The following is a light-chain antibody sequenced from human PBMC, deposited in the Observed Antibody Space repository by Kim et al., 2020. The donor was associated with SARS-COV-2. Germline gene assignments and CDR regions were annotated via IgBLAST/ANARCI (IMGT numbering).Light chain of an antibody. CDR2: GAS. CDR3: QQYAYWRA. Sequence: SRTPWERATLSCRASQSISSSLAWYQQKPGQAPRVLIYGASARATGIPARFSGSGSGTEFTLTISNLQSEDFAVYYCQQYAYWRAFGQGTRLEIK. V-gene: IGKV3-15*01. CDR1: QSISSS. J-gene: IGKJ5*01.